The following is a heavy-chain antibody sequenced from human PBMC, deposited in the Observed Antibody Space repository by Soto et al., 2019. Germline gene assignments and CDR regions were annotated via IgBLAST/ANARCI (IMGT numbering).Heavy chain of an antibody. D-gene: IGHD3-16*01. CDR2: IYWDDDT. V-gene: IGHV2-5*02. Sequence: QITLKESGPTLVKPTQTLTLTCIFSGFSFSADGVGVGWIRQPPGKALEWRALIYWDDDTRYRPSLKSRLTITKDSSKNQVVLTMTNMDPVDTATYYCAHAFGGTSWPNDAFDVWGQGTVVTVSS. J-gene: IGHJ3*01. CDR1: GFSFSADGVG. CDR3: AHAFGGTSWPNDAFDV.